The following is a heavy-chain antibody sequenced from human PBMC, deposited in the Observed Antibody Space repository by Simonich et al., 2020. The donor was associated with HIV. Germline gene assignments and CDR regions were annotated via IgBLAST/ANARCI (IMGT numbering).Heavy chain of an antibody. D-gene: IGHD4-17*01. V-gene: IGHV4-34*01. CDR2: YNHRRNT. CDR3: ARGRSPTVNTFDI. CDR1: GESFIGYY. J-gene: IGHJ3*02. Sequence: QVQLQQWGAGLLKPSETLSLTCAVYGESFIGYYWTWIRQPQGKGLEWMGEYNHRRNTNYLPSLKIRGTRSVDTSKNQFSLNLNSVTAADTAVYYCARGRSPTVNTFDIWGLGTMVTVSS.